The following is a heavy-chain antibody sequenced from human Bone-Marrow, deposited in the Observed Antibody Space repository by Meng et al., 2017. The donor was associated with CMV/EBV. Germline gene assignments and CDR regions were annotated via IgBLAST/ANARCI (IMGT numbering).Heavy chain of an antibody. D-gene: IGHD6-13*01. V-gene: IGHV4-39*07. CDR2: IYYSGST. Sequence: SETLSLTCTVSGCSISSSSYYWGWIRQPPGKGLEWIGSIYYSGSTYYNPSLKSRVTISVDTSKNQFSLKLSSVTAADTAVYYCARDGTGVGRYSSSWYPLRLNYYGMDVWGQGTTVTVSS. CDR1: GCSISSSSYY. J-gene: IGHJ6*02. CDR3: ARDGTGVGRYSSSWYPLRLNYYGMDV.